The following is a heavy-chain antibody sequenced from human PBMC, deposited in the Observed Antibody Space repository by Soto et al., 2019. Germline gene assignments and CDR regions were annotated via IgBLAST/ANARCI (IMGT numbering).Heavy chain of an antibody. CDR1: VFTFINAW. Sequence: GWSLGLSCASSVFTFINAWMSWVRQAPGKGLEWVGRIKSKTDGGTTDYAAPVKGRFTISRDDSKNTLYLQMNSLKTEDTAVYYCTTDLPNFVVVVDYFDYWGQGTLVTVSS. J-gene: IGHJ4*02. CDR3: TTDLPNFVVVVDYFDY. CDR2: IKSKTDGGTT. V-gene: IGHV3-15*01. D-gene: IGHD2-15*01.